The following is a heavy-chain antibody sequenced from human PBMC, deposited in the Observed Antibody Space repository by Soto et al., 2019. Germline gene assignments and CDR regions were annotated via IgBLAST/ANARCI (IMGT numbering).Heavy chain of an antibody. V-gene: IGHV4-59*01. Sequence: PSETLSLTCTVSGGSISSYYWSWIRQPPGKGLEWIGYIYYSGSTNYNPPLKSRVTISVDTSKNQFSLKLSSVTAADTAVYYCARDLRAAAAIYYMDVWGKGTTVTVSS. CDR3: ARDLRAAAAIYYMDV. CDR2: IYYSGST. CDR1: GGSISSYY. J-gene: IGHJ6*03. D-gene: IGHD6-13*01.